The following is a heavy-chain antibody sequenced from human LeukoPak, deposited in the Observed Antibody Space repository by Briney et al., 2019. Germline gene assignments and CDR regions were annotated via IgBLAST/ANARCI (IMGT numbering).Heavy chain of an antibody. CDR2: IYTGGST. CDR3: AKELGPLWFGESGMDV. CDR1: GFTVSSNY. D-gene: IGHD3-10*01. V-gene: IGHV3-53*05. J-gene: IGHJ6*04. Sequence: GGSLRLSCAASGFTVSSNYMSWVRQAPGKGLECVSVIYTGGSTYYADSVKGRFTISRDNPKNTLYLQMNSLRAEDTAVYYCAKELGPLWFGESGMDVWGKGTTVTVSS.